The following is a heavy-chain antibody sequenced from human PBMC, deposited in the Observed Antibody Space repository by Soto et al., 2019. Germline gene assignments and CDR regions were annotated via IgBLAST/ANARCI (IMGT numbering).Heavy chain of an antibody. CDR3: AKDGGPDYCNSPGCSAEIFYY. Sequence: SQTLSLTCAISGDSVSNSGTAWNWIRQSPSRGLEWLGRTSYTSRWHNEYAVSVKSRIIINADTAKNQFSLQTSSLRHEDTAVYYCAKDGGPDYCNSPGCSAEIFYYWGLGTLVTVSA. CDR2: TSYTSRWHN. CDR1: GDSVSNSGTA. D-gene: IGHD2-2*01. V-gene: IGHV6-1*01. J-gene: IGHJ4*02.